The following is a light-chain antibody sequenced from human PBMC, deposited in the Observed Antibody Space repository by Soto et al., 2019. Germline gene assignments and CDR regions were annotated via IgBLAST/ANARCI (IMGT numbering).Light chain of an antibody. CDR2: GAS. V-gene: IGKV3-20*01. J-gene: IGKJ1*01. CDR1: QSIDSRY. Sequence: EMVLTQSPGTLSLSPGERATLSCRTSQSIDSRYLAWYQHKPGQAPRLLIYGASNRATGIPDRFSGSASGTDFTLTISRLEPEDFAVYYCVRCDPSPPTWTFGQGTKVDI. CDR3: VRCDPSPPTWT.